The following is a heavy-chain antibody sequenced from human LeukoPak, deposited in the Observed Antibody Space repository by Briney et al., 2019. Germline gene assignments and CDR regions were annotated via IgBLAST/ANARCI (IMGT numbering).Heavy chain of an antibody. D-gene: IGHD3-3*01. CDR1: GYSFTGYY. J-gene: IGHJ4*02. CDR3: ARGSETYYDFWSGSSFDY. V-gene: IGHV1-2*02. Sequence: ASVKVSCKASGYSFTGYYIHWVRQAPGQGLDWMGWINPNNGATKYAQKFQGRVTMTRDTSISRAYMELTRLRSDDTAVYCCARGSETYYDFWSGSSFDYWGQGTLVTVSS. CDR2: INPNNGAT.